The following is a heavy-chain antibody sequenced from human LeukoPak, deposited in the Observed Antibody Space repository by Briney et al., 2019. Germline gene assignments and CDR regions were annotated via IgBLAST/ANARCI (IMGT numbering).Heavy chain of an antibody. CDR2: INNIGDII. Sequence: GGSLSLSCAASGFSFSSYEMNWVRQAPGKGLEWVSYINNIGDIIYYADSVKGRFTISRDNAKNSLYMQMNSVRAEDTAVYHCVREGLGFAHGFDYWGQGALVIVSS. CDR3: VREGLGFAHGFDY. V-gene: IGHV3-48*03. CDR1: GFSFSSYE. D-gene: IGHD2-8*01. J-gene: IGHJ4*02.